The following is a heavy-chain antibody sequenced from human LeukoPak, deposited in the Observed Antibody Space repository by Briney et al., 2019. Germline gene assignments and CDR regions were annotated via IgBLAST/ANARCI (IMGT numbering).Heavy chain of an antibody. CDR2: ISSSSSTI. V-gene: IGHV3-48*01. Sequence: GGSLRLSCAASGSTFSSYSMNWVRQAPGKGLEWVSYISSSSSTIYYADSVKGRFTISRDNAKNSLYLQMNSLRAEDTAVYYCARETDGYNLHYYYMDVWGKGTTVTVSS. D-gene: IGHD5-24*01. J-gene: IGHJ6*03. CDR3: ARETDGYNLHYYYMDV. CDR1: GSTFSSYS.